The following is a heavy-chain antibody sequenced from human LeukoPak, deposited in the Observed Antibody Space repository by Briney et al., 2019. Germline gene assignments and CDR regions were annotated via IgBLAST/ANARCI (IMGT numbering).Heavy chain of an antibody. J-gene: IGHJ3*02. V-gene: IGHV4-59*12. CDR3: ARAAGDTIFGVVIISDAFDI. CDR1: GGSISSYY. Sequence: SETLSLTCTVSGGSISSYYWSWIRQPPGKGLEWIGYIYHSGSTYYNPSLKSRVTISVDRSKNQFSLKLSSVTAADTAVYYCARAAGDTIFGVVIISDAFDIWGQGTMVTVSS. CDR2: IYHSGST. D-gene: IGHD3-3*01.